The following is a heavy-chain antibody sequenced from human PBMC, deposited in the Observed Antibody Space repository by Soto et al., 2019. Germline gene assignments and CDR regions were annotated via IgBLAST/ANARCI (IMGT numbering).Heavy chain of an antibody. Sequence: TLSLTCTVSGGSISSGGYYWSWIRQHPGKGLEWIGYIYYSGSTYYNPSLKSRVTISVDTSKNQFSLKLSSVTAADTAVYYCARGGSSGYAYYFDYWGQGTLVTVSS. J-gene: IGHJ4*02. CDR1: GGSISSGGYY. D-gene: IGHD3-22*01. CDR3: ARGGSSGYAYYFDY. CDR2: IYYSGST. V-gene: IGHV4-31*03.